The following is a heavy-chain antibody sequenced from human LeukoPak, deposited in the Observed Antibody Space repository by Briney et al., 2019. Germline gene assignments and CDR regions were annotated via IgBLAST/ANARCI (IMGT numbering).Heavy chain of an antibody. J-gene: IGHJ3*02. CDR1: GFTFSSYS. D-gene: IGHD6-13*01. CDR3: ARDSSSSSAFDI. Sequence: PGGSLRLSCAASGFTFSSYSMNWVRQAPGKGLEWVSSISSSSSYIYYADSVKGRFTISRDNAKNSLYLQMNSLRAEDTAVYYCARDSSSSSAFDIWGQGTMVTVSS. CDR2: ISSSSSYI. V-gene: IGHV3-21*01.